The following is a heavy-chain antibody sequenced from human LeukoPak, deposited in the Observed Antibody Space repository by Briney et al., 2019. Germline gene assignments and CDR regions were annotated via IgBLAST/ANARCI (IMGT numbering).Heavy chain of an antibody. CDR1: GFTFSNFW. CDR3: ARDLGGAIDY. CDR2: IKQDGSEK. J-gene: IGHJ4*02. V-gene: IGHV3-7*01. Sequence: GGSLRLSCAASGFTFSNFWMSWVRQAPGKGLEWVANIKQDGSEKYYVDSVKGRFTISRDNAKNSLGLQMNSLRAEDTAVYHCARDLGGAIDYWGQGILVTVSS. D-gene: IGHD3-10*01.